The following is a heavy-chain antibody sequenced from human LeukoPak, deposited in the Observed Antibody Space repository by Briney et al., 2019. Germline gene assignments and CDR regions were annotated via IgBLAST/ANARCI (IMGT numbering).Heavy chain of an antibody. D-gene: IGHD1-26*01. CDR1: GYTFTSYG. J-gene: IGHJ6*02. Sequence: ASVKVSCKASGYTFTSYGISWVRQAPGQGLEWMGWISAYNGNTNYAQKLQGRVTMTTDTSTSTACMELRSLRSDDTAVYYCARDQVGFGMDVWGQGTTVTVSS. CDR2: ISAYNGNT. CDR3: ARDQVGFGMDV. V-gene: IGHV1-18*01.